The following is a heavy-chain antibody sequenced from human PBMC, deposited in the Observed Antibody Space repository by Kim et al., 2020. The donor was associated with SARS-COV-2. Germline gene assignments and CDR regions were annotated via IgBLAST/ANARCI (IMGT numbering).Heavy chain of an antibody. J-gene: IGHJ4*02. CDR3: ARTGYSSNSIDY. Sequence: YYVDSVKGRFTISRDNAKNSVYLQINSLRVEDTAQYFCARTGYSSNSIDYWGQGTLVTVPS. D-gene: IGHD6-13*01. V-gene: IGHV3-7*01.